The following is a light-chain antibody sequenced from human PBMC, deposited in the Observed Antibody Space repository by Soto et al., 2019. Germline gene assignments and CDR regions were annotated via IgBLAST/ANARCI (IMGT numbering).Light chain of an antibody. Sequence: QSALTQPASVSGSPGQSITFSCTGSGSDVGGYNLVSWYQQHPGKAPKLMIYEGSKRPSGISNRFSGSKSGNTASLTISGLQAEDEAFYYCCSYASDITVVFGGGTKLTVL. CDR2: EGS. CDR3: CSYASDITVV. CDR1: GSDVGGYNL. J-gene: IGLJ2*01. V-gene: IGLV2-23*01.